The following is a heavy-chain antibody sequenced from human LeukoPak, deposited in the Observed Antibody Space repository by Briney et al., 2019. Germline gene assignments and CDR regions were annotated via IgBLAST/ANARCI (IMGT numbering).Heavy chain of an antibody. CDR1: GGSVRDNY. J-gene: IGHJ4*02. Sequence: SETLSLTCTVSGGSVRDNYRSWLRQPPGKGLEGIGRVYTGGSPNYHSSLKSRVALSLDTSRNQFSMNLTSVTAADTAVYFCARGSTFTGFDFWGQGALVTVSS. D-gene: IGHD1-14*01. CDR2: VYTGGSP. CDR3: ARGSTFTGFDF. V-gene: IGHV4-4*07.